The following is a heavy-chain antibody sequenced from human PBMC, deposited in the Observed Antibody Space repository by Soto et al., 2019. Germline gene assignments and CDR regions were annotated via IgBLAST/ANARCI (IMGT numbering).Heavy chain of an antibody. V-gene: IGHV3-9*01. CDR2: INWNSGSI. CDR3: VKDESINWYSGHFRH. D-gene: IGHD6-13*01. J-gene: IGHJ1*01. CDR1: GFTFDDYA. Sequence: GGSLRLSCAASGFTFDDYAMHWVRQVPGKGLEWVSGINWNSGSIGYGDSVKGRFAISRDNAKNSLHLKMNSLRAEDTAFYYCVKDESINWYSGHFRHWGQGTLVTVSS.